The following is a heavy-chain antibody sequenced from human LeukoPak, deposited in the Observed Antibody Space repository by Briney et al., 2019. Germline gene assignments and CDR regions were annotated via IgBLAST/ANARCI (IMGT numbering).Heavy chain of an antibody. J-gene: IGHJ4*02. CDR1: GFTFSSYS. Sequence: PGGSLRLSCAASGFTFSSYSMNWVRQAPGKGLEWVSGISWNSGSIGYADSVKGRFTISRDNAKNSLYLQMNSLRAEDTALYYCAKDVNYDSSGYHFDYWGQGTLVTVSS. D-gene: IGHD3-22*01. CDR3: AKDVNYDSSGYHFDY. V-gene: IGHV3-9*01. CDR2: ISWNSGSI.